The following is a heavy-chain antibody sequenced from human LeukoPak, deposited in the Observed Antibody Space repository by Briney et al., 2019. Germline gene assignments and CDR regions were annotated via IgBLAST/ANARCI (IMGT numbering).Heavy chain of an antibody. V-gene: IGHV1-46*01. J-gene: IGHJ3*02. CDR2: INPSGGST. CDR1: GYTFTSYY. Sequence: ASVKVSCKASGYTFTSYYMHWVRQAPGQGLEWMGIINPSGGSTSYAQRFQGRVTMTRDMSTSTVYMELSSLRSEDTAVYYCARGYNWSDVNLGDAFDIWGQGTMVTVSS. D-gene: IGHD1-1*01. CDR3: ARGYNWSDVNLGDAFDI.